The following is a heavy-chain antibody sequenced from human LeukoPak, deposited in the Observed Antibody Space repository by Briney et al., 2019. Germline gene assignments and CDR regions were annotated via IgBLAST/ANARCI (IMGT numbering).Heavy chain of an antibody. J-gene: IGHJ4*02. CDR3: ARVQYYYGSGLLSLRYYYFDY. D-gene: IGHD3-10*01. V-gene: IGHV1-69*01. CDR2: IIPIFGTA. CDR1: GGTFSSYA. Sequence: SVKVSCKASGGTFSSYAISWVRQAPGQGLEWMGGIIPIFGTANYAQKFQGRVTITADESTSTAYMELSSLRSEDTAVYYCARVQYYYGSGLLSLRYYYFDYWGQGTLVTVSS.